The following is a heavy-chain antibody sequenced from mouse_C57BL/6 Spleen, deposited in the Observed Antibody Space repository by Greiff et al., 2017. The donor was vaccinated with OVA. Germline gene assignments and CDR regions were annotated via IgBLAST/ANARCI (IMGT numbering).Heavy chain of an antibody. Sequence: EVKLMESGGGLVKPGGSLKLSCAASGFTFSDYGMHWVRQAPEKGLEWVAYISSGSSTIYYADTVKGRFTFSRDNAKNTLFLQLTSLRSEDTAMYYCARTPYLYFDYWGQGTTLTVSS. J-gene: IGHJ2*01. CDR1: GFTFSDYG. D-gene: IGHD5-1*01. CDR3: ARTPYLYFDY. V-gene: IGHV5-17*01. CDR2: ISSGSSTI.